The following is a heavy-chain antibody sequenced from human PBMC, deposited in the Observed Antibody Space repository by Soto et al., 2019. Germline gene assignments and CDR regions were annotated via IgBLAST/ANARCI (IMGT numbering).Heavy chain of an antibody. CDR1: GGSVSSGSYC. V-gene: IGHV4-61*01. D-gene: IGHD3-22*01. Sequence: PSETLSLTCTVSGGSVSSGSYCWSWIRQPPGKGLEWIGYIHYSGSTNYNPSLKSRVTISVDTSKNQFSLKLSSVTAADTAVYYCASLVDSSGYYDYYYGMDVWGQGTTVTVSS. CDR3: ASLVDSSGYYDYYYGMDV. CDR2: IHYSGST. J-gene: IGHJ6*02.